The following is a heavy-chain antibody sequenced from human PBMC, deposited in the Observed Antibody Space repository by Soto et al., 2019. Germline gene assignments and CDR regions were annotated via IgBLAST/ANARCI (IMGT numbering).Heavy chain of an antibody. CDR3: ARDTSYDLDYYYYYGMDV. Sequence: LSLTCTVSGGSISSGDYYWSWIRQPPGKGLEWIGYIYYSGSTYYNPSLKSRVTISVDTSKNQFSLKLSSVTAADTAVYYCARDTSYDLDYYYYYGMDVWGQGTTVTVSS. CDR2: IYYSGST. CDR1: GGSISSGDYY. J-gene: IGHJ6*02. D-gene: IGHD2-2*01. V-gene: IGHV4-30-4*01.